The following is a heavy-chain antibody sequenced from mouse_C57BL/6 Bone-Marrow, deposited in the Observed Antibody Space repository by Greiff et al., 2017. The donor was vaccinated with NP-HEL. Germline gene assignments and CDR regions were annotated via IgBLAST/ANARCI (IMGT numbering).Heavy chain of an antibody. D-gene: IGHD1-1*01. CDR3: ARDASGSSYWYFDV. J-gene: IGHJ1*03. Sequence: GRGGEAGGGLVQSGRSLRLSCATSGFTFSDFYMEWVRQAPGKGLEWIAASRNKANDYTTEYSASVKGRFIVSRDTSQSILYLQMNALRAEDTAIYYCARDASGSSYWYFDVWGTGTTVTVSS. CDR1: GFTFSDFY. V-gene: IGHV7-1*01. CDR2: SRNKANDYTT.